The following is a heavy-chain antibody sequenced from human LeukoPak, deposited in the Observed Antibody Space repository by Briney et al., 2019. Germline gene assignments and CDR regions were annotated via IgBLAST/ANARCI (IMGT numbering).Heavy chain of an antibody. CDR1: GYTFTSYG. CDR3: ARVAQYYDMDY. D-gene: IGHD3-22*01. Sequence: RASVKVSCKASGYTFTSYGISWVRQAPGQGLEWMGWISAYNGNTNYAQKLQGRVTMTTDTSTSTAYMELRSLRSDDTAVYYRARVAQYYDMDYWGQGTLVTVSS. V-gene: IGHV1-18*01. CDR2: ISAYNGNT. J-gene: IGHJ4*02.